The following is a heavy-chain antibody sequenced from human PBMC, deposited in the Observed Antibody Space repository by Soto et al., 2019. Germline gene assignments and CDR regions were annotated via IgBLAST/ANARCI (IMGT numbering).Heavy chain of an antibody. CDR2: IYYSGST. D-gene: IGHD6-13*01. CDR3: ARRGSSSWYGY. V-gene: IGHV4-39*01. CDR1: GGSISSSSYY. Sequence: QLQLQESGPGLVKPSETLSLTCTVSGGSISSSSYYWGWIRQPPGKGLEWIGSIYYSGSTYYNPPLKSRVTRSVDTSKNQFSLKLSSVTAADTAVDYFARRGSSSWYGYWGQGTLVTVSS. J-gene: IGHJ4*02.